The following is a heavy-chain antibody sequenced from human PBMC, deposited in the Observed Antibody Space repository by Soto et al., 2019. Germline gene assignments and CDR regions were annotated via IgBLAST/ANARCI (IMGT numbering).Heavy chain of an antibody. Sequence: QVQLQESGPGLVKPSQTLSLTCTVSGGSISSGDYYWSWIRQPPGKGLEWIGYIYYSGSTYYNPSLKGRVTISVDTSKNQFSLKLSSVTAADTAVYYCARGIVIVVAKGLLLDYWGQGTLVTVSS. CDR2: IYYSGST. CDR1: GGSISSGDYY. D-gene: IGHD3-22*01. J-gene: IGHJ4*02. CDR3: ARGIVIVVAKGLLLDY. V-gene: IGHV4-30-4*01.